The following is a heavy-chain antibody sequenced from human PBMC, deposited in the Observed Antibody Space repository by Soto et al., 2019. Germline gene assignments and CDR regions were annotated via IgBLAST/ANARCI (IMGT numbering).Heavy chain of an antibody. CDR2: ISYHGSTFHRWST. Sequence: PSETLSLTCTVSGASISSSGYYWGWIRQPPGKGLEWIASISYHGSTFHRWSTFYNPSLESRVTISAYTSNNQVSLNLSSVTAADTAVYYCSAPLLTNNDGWHYFDYWGQGILVPVSS. D-gene: IGHD6-19*01. CDR1: GASISSSGYY. J-gene: IGHJ4*02. V-gene: IGHV4-39*01. CDR3: SAPLLTNNDGWHYFDY.